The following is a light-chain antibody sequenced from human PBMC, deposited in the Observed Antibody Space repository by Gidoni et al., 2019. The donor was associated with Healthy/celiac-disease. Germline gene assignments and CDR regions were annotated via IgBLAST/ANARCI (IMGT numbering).Light chain of an antibody. CDR3: QQRSNWRIT. V-gene: IGKV3-11*01. J-gene: IGKJ5*01. CDR2: DSS. Sequence: IVLTQPPATLSLSPGERVTLSCRASQSVSSYLAWYQQKPGQAPRLLIYDSSNRATGIPARFSGSGSGTDFTRTISSLEPEDFAVYYCQQRSNWRITFXXXTRLEIK. CDR1: QSVSSY.